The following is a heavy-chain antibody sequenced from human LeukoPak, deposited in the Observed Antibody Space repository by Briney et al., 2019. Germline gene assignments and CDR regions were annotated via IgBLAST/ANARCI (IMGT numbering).Heavy chain of an antibody. CDR2: IGTAGDT. CDR1: GFTFSSYD. Sequence: PGGSLRLSCAASGFTFSSYDTHWVRQATGKGLEWVSAIGTAGDTYYPGSVKGRFTISRENAKNSLYLQMNSLRAGDTAVYYCARALTDYYGSGRSGYGMDVWGQGTTVTVSS. D-gene: IGHD3-10*01. J-gene: IGHJ6*02. CDR3: ARALTDYYGSGRSGYGMDV. V-gene: IGHV3-13*04.